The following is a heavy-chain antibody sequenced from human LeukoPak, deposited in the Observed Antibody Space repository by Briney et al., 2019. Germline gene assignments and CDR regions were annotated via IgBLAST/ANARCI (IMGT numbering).Heavy chain of an antibody. Sequence: GGSLRLSCAASGFTFSSYGMHWVRQAPGKGLEWVAFIRYDGSNKYYADSVKGRFTISRDNSKNTLYLQMNNLRAEDTAVYYCAKAGVEMAYYFDYWGQGTLVTVSS. CDR3: AKAGVEMAYYFDY. CDR2: IRYDGSNK. D-gene: IGHD5-24*01. J-gene: IGHJ4*02. CDR1: GFTFSSYG. V-gene: IGHV3-30*02.